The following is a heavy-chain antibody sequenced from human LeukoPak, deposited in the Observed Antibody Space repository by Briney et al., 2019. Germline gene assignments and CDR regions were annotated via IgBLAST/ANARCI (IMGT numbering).Heavy chain of an antibody. CDR1: GYTFTSYY. V-gene: IGHV1-46*01. J-gene: IGHJ4*02. CDR3: AASSYDSSGYYYGGFDH. D-gene: IGHD3-22*01. Sequence: ASVKVSCKASGYTFTSYYMHWVRQAPGQGLEWMGIINPSGGSTSYTQKFQGRVTMTRDTSTSTVYMELSSLRSEDTAVYYCAASSYDSSGYYYGGFDHWGQGTLVTVSS. CDR2: INPSGGST.